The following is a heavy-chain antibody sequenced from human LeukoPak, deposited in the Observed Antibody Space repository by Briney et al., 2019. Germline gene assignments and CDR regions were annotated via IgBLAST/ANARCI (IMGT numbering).Heavy chain of an antibody. CDR2: IIHSGST. CDR1: GGSFSGYY. CDR3: ASTRLIAAAERSMDWFDP. Sequence: SETLSPTCAVYGGSFSGYYWSWIRQPPGKGLEWIGEIIHSGSTNYNPSLKSRVTISVDTSKNQFSLKLTSVTAADTAVYYCASTRLIAAAERSMDWFDPWGQGTLVTVSS. J-gene: IGHJ5*02. V-gene: IGHV4-34*12. D-gene: IGHD6-13*01.